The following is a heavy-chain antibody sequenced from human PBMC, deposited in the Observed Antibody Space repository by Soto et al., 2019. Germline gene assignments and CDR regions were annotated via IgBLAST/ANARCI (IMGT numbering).Heavy chain of an antibody. D-gene: IGHD2-2*01. Sequence: ASVKVSRKACGYTFTGYYMLWVRLAPGPAREWPGWINPNSSGTNYAQKFQGWVNMTRDTSISTAYMDLSRLRSDDTAVYYCARDWGNCSSTSCYRRAYYGMDVWGQGTTVTVSS. CDR2: INPNSSGT. CDR1: GYTFTGYY. J-gene: IGHJ6*02. CDR3: ARDWGNCSSTSCYRRAYYGMDV. V-gene: IGHV1-2*04.